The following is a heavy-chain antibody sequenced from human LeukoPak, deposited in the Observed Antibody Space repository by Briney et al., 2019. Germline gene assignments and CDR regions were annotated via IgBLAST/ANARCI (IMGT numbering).Heavy chain of an antibody. V-gene: IGHV1-18*01. Sequence: ASVKVSCKASGYTFTSYGISWVRQAPGQGLEWMGWISAYNGNTNYAQKLQGRVTMTTDTSTSTAYMELRSLRSDDTAVYYCARDPPPHYYYYYYGMDVWGQGTTVTVSS. D-gene: IGHD1-14*01. CDR3: ARDPPPHYYYYYYGMDV. J-gene: IGHJ6*02. CDR2: ISAYNGNT. CDR1: GYTFTSYG.